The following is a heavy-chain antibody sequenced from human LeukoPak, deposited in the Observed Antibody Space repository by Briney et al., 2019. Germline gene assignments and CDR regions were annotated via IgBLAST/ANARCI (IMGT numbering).Heavy chain of an antibody. CDR1: GGSFSGYY. CDR2: IYTSGST. J-gene: IGHJ3*02. Sequence: SETLSLTCAVYGGSFSGYYWSWIRQPAGKGLEWIGRIYTSGSTNYNPSLKSRVTMSVDTSKNQFSLKLSSVTAADTAVYYCARGDGDDAFDIWGQGTMVTVSS. CDR3: ARGDGDDAFDI. V-gene: IGHV4-59*10.